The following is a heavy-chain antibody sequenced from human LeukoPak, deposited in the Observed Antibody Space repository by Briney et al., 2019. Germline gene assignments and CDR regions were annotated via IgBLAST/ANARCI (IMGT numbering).Heavy chain of an antibody. D-gene: IGHD5-18*01. CDR2: RYYRAKWYN. CDR1: GDSVSSNSAA. J-gene: IGHJ3*02. Sequence: SQTLSLTCAISGDSVSSNSAAGNWIRQPPSRGLEWLGRRYYRAKWYNDYAVSVKSRITINPDTSKNQFSLHLNSVTPEDTAVYYCARDLDTAIDDAFDIWGQGTMVTVSS. V-gene: IGHV6-1*01. CDR3: ARDLDTAIDDAFDI.